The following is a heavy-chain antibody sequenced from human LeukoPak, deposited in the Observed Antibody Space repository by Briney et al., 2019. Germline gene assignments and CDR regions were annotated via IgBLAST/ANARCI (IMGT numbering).Heavy chain of an antibody. CDR3: ARGHGHDYFDY. CDR1: GYSISSGYY. J-gene: IGHJ4*02. D-gene: IGHD3-3*01. V-gene: IGHV4-38-2*02. CDR2: IYHSGST. Sequence: SETLSLTCTVSGYSISSGYYWGWIRQPPGKGLEWIGSIYHSGSTYYNPSLKSRVTISVDTSKNQFSLNLSSVTAADTAVYYCARGHGHDYFDYWGQGTLVTVSS.